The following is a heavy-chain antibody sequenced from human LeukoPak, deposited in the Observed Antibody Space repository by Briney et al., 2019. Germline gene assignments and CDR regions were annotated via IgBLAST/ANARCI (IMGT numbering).Heavy chain of an antibody. CDR3: ARDPRTGGSTWYYGMDV. V-gene: IGHV3-30*03. Sequence: GGSLRLSCAASGFTFSSSGMHWVRQAPGKGLEWVAVISYDGGYKNYADSVKGRFTISRDNSKNTLYLQMNSLRAEDTAVYYCARDPRTGGSTWYYGMDVWGQGTTVTVSS. D-gene: IGHD3-16*01. CDR1: GFTFSSSG. CDR2: ISYDGGYK. J-gene: IGHJ6*02.